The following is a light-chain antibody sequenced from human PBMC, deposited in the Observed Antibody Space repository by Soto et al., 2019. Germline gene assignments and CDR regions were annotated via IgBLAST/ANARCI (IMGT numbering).Light chain of an antibody. Sequence: EIVLTQSPGTLSLSPGERATLSCRSSHSVTSDYLAWYQQKPGQAPRLLIYDVSSRATGIPDRFSGSGSGTDLNLTISRLEPVDFAVYYCQQYGISPTFGQGTKLEIK. CDR3: QQYGISPT. V-gene: IGKV3-20*01. CDR2: DVS. J-gene: IGKJ1*01. CDR1: HSVTSDY.